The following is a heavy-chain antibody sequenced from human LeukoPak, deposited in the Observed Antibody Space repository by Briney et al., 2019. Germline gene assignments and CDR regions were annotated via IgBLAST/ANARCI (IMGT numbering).Heavy chain of an antibody. J-gene: IGHJ5*02. CDR1: GGSISSGGYS. Sequence: PSQTLSLTCAVSGGSISSGGYSWSWIRQPPGKGLEWIGYIYHSGSTYYNPSLKSRVTISVDRSKNQFSLKLSSVTAADTTVYYCAREGPSFDPWGQGTLVTASS. CDR3: AREGPSFDP. CDR2: IYHSGST. V-gene: IGHV4-30-2*01.